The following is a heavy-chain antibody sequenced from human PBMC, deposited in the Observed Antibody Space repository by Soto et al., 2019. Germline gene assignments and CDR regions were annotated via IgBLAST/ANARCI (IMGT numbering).Heavy chain of an antibody. V-gene: IGHV4-34*01. CDR1: GGSFSGYY. CDR2: INHSGST. Sequence: SSETLSLTCAVYGGSFSGYYWSWIRQPPGKGLEWIGEINHSGSTNYNPSLKSRVTISVDTSKNQFSLKLSSVTAADTAVYYCARDNGHYYGSGSHRFDYWGQGTLVTSPQ. CDR3: ARDNGHYYGSGSHRFDY. J-gene: IGHJ4*02. D-gene: IGHD3-10*01.